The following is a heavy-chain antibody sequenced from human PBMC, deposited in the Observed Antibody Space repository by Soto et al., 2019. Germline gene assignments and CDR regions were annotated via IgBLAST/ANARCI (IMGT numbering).Heavy chain of an antibody. CDR3: ARTSPSLIGNTFDY. J-gene: IGHJ4*02. CDR2: ISAYNGNT. V-gene: IGHV1-18*01. CDR1: GYTLTSYG. Sequence: GASGKVSCKASGYTLTSYGSSWVRQAPGQGLEWMGWISAYNGNTNYAQKLQGRVTMTTDTSTSTAYMELRSLRSDDTAVYYGARTSPSLIGNTFDYWGQGTLFTVSS.